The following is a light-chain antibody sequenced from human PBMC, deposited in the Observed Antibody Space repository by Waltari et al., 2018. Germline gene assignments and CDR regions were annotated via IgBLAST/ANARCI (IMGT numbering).Light chain of an antibody. CDR1: QSVSKY. CDR2: DAS. CDR3: QQRSTWPPFT. V-gene: IGKV3-11*01. Sequence: EIVLTQSPATLSLSPGERATLSCRASQSVSKYLAWYQQKPGQAPRLLIYDASNRATGIPARFSCSGSGTDFILTISSLEPEDFAVYYCQQRSTWPPFTFGPGTTLDI. J-gene: IGKJ3*01.